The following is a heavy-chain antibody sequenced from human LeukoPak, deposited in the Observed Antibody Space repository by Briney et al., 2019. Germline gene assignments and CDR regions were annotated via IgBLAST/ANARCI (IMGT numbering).Heavy chain of an antibody. CDR3: ARGKGYSYGYLGAFDI. J-gene: IGHJ3*02. D-gene: IGHD5-18*01. CDR1: GFTFSSYS. CDR2: IYYSGST. Sequence: GSLRLSCAASGFTFSSYSMNWVRQPPGKGLEWIGSIYYSGSTYYNPSLMSRVTISVDTSKNQFSLKLSSVTAADTAVYYCARGKGYSYGYLGAFDIWGQGTMVTVSS. V-gene: IGHV4-39*07.